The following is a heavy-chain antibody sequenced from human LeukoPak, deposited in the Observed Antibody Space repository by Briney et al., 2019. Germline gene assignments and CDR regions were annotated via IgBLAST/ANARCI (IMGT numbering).Heavy chain of an antibody. V-gene: IGHV5-51*01. D-gene: IGHD3-16*01. CDR1: GSGFTSYW. Sequence: GGPLEISCKGSGSGFTSYWIGWVRQLPGKGLGWRGIIYPGDSDTRYSPSFQGQVTISADKSISTAYLQWSSLKASDTAMYYCARQGWGLYYFAYWGQGTLVTVSS. J-gene: IGHJ4*02. CDR3: ARQGWGLYYFAY. CDR2: IYPGDSDT.